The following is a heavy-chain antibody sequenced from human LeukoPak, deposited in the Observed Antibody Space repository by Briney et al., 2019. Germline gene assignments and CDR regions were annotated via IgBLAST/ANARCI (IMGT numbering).Heavy chain of an antibody. CDR3: AREGGITMVRGVSYFDY. CDR2: INAGNGNT. V-gene: IGHV1/OR15-3*02. J-gene: IGHJ4*02. D-gene: IGHD3-10*01. Sequence: ALVKVSCKASGYTFSDYYLLWVRQAPGQGLEWMGWINAGNGNTKYSQKFQGRVTITRDTSASTAYMELSSLRSEDTAVYYCAREGGITMVRGVSYFDYWGQGTLVTVSS. CDR1: GYTFSDYY.